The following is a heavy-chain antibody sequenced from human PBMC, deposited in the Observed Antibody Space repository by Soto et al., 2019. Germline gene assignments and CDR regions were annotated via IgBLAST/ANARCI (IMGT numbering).Heavy chain of an antibody. Sequence: SETLSLTCTVSGGSISSSSYYWGWIRQPPGKGLEWIGSIYYSGSTYYNPSLRSRVTISVDTSKNQFSLKLSTVTAADTAVYYCARLWGYYDSSLEWYYYYGMDVWGQGTTVTVSS. V-gene: IGHV4-39*01. D-gene: IGHD3-22*01. CDR3: ARLWGYYDSSLEWYYYYGMDV. J-gene: IGHJ6*02. CDR2: IYYSGST. CDR1: GGSISSSSYY.